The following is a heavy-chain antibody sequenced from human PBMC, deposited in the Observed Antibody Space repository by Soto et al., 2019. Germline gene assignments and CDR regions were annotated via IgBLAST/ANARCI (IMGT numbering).Heavy chain of an antibody. D-gene: IGHD5-18*01. J-gene: IGHJ4*02. CDR1: GGSISSSSYY. CDR2: IYYSGST. Sequence: QLQLQESGPGLVKPSETLSLTCTVSGGSISSSSYYWGWIRQPPGKGLEWIGSIYYSGSTYYNPSLKSRVTIPVDPSKNQSSLKLSSVTAAATAVYYCVQLRGYSYANVDYWGQGTLVTVSS. CDR3: VQLRGYSYANVDY. V-gene: IGHV4-39*01.